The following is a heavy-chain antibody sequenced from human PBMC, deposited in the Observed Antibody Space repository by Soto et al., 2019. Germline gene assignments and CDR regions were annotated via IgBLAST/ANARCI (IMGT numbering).Heavy chain of an antibody. CDR2: INHSGST. CDR3: ARGRQRGSGSYRDYFDY. Sequence: QSLTCAIYGGSFSGYYWSWIRQPPGKGLEWIGEINHSGSTNYNPSLKSRVTISVDTSKNQFSLNLSSVTAADTAVYYCARGRQRGSGSYRDYFDYWGQGSLVTVSS. J-gene: IGHJ4*02. CDR1: GGSFSGYY. V-gene: IGHV4-34*01. D-gene: IGHD3-10*01.